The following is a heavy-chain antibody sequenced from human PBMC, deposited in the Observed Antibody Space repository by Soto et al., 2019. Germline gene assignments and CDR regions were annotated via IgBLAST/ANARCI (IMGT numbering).Heavy chain of an antibody. D-gene: IGHD3-10*01. J-gene: IGHJ4*02. CDR1: GFTFIDHY. V-gene: IGHV3-72*01. CDR2: SKNKADSYTT. CDR3: TVWGSGNDFGAA. Sequence: EVQLVESGGGLDQPAGSLRVSCAASGFTFIDHYMDWVRQAPVKGLEWVGRSKNKADSYTTEYAASVKGRFTISRDGSKNSLFLQMNSLKTEDTAVYYCTVWGSGNDFGAAWGQGILVTVSS.